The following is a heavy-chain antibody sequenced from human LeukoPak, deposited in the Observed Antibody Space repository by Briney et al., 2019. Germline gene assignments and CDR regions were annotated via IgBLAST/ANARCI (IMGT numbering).Heavy chain of an antibody. CDR3: TTYAEGPTFDY. CDR1: GFSFSNAW. CDR2: IKSKTDGGTT. Sequence: PGGSLRLSCAASGFSFSNAWMSWVRQAPGKGLEWVGRIKSKTDGGTTDYAAPVKGRFTISRDDSKNTMYLQMNSLKTEDTAVYYCTTYAEGPTFDYWGQGTLVTVSS. V-gene: IGHV3-15*01. J-gene: IGHJ4*02.